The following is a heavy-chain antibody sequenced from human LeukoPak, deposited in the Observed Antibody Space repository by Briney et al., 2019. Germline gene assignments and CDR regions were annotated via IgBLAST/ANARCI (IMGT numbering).Heavy chain of an antibody. Sequence: ASVKVSCKASGYTFTSYGLTWVRQAPGQGLQWMGWISAYSGNTNYAQKLQGRVTMTTDTSTSTAYMELRSLRSDDTAVYYCARLDGSSGVGYFDYWGQGTLVTVSS. CDR3: ARLDGSSGVGYFDY. D-gene: IGHD6-25*01. V-gene: IGHV1-18*01. J-gene: IGHJ4*02. CDR2: ISAYSGNT. CDR1: GYTFTSYG.